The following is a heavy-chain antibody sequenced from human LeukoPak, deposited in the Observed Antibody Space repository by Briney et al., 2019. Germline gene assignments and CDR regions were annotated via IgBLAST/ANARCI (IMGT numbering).Heavy chain of an antibody. CDR2: ISSSGSTI. J-gene: IGHJ3*02. CDR3: ARDGLELSADAFDI. D-gene: IGHD1-7*01. CDR1: GFTFSDYY. V-gene: IGHV3-11*04. Sequence: GGSLRLSCAASGFTFSDYYMSWIRQAPGKGLEWVSYISSSGSTIYYADSVKGRFTISRDNAKNSLYLQMNSLRAEDTAVYYCARDGLELSADAFDIWGQGTMVTVTS.